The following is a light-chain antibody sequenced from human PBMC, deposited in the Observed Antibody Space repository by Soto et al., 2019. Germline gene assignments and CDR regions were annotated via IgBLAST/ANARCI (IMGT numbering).Light chain of an antibody. CDR1: SSNIGAGYD. Sequence: QSVLTQPPSVSGAPGQRVTISCTGSSSNIGAGYDVHWYQQLPGTAPKLLIYGNSNRPSGVPDRFSGSKYGTSASLAITGLQAEDEADYYCQSYDSSLSGYVCGTGTKLTVL. V-gene: IGLV1-40*01. CDR3: QSYDSSLSGYV. J-gene: IGLJ1*01. CDR2: GNS.